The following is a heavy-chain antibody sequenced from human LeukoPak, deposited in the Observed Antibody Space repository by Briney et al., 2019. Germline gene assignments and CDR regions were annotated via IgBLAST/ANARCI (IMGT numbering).Heavy chain of an antibody. J-gene: IGHJ5*02. D-gene: IGHD3-3*01. CDR2: INAGNGNT. CDR3: AREGFYDFWSGFWFDP. Sequence: ASVKVSCKASGYTFTSYAMHWVRQAPGQRLEWMGWINAGNGNTKYSQKFQGRVTITRDTSASTAYMELSSLRSEDTAVYYCAREGFYDFWSGFWFDPWGQGTLVTVSS. CDR1: GYTFTSYA. V-gene: IGHV1-3*01.